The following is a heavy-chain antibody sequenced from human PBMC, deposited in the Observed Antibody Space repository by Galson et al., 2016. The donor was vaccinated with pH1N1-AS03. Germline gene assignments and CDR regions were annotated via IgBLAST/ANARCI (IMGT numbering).Heavy chain of an antibody. CDR3: ARDRYYDGSGRKFFESEY. D-gene: IGHD3-22*01. V-gene: IGHV1-69*13. Sequence: SVKVSCKASGYNFVTYGITWVRQGPGQGLEWMGWINPIFGTVTYAQKFQGRLTVTADDSTSAAYMELSSLTSEDTAIYYCARDRYYDGSGRKFFESEYWGQGTLVIVSS. J-gene: IGHJ4*02. CDR2: INPIFGTV. CDR1: GYNFVTYG.